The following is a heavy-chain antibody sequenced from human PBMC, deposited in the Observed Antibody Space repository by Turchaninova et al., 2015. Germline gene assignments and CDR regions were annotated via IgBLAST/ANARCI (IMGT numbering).Heavy chain of an antibody. V-gene: IGHV1-3*01. J-gene: IGHJ4*02. CDR2: INAETGNT. Sequence: QVQHVQSGAEVKEPGASVKVSCKASGYTFTTYAIHWVRQAPGQSLEWVAWINAETGNTKYSQKFQGRLTVTRDTSASTAYMILTSLRFEDTAVYYCARELDPSGYYFDYWGQGTLVTVSS. D-gene: IGHD3-22*01. CDR3: ARELDPSGYYFDY. CDR1: GYTFTTYA.